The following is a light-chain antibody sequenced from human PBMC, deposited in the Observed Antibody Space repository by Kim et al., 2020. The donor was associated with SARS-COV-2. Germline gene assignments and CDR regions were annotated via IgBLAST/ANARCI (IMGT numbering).Light chain of an antibody. V-gene: IGKV3-15*01. CDR2: GAS. J-gene: IGKJ4*01. Sequence: EIVMTQSPATLSVSPGERATLSCRASQSVSSNLAWYQQKPGQAPRLLIYGASTRATDIPARFSGSGSGTEFTLTISSLQFEDFAVYYCQQYNNWPPLTFGGGTKVDIK. CDR1: QSVSSN. CDR3: QQYNNWPPLT.